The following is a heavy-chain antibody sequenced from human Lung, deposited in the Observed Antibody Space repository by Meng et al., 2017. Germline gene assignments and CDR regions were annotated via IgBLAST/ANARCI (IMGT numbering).Heavy chain of an antibody. CDR2: INDSGST. J-gene: IGHJ4*02. CDR1: GGSFSDYY. V-gene: IGHV4-34*01. D-gene: IGHD3-10*01. CDR3: ASGPITMAHDFDY. Sequence: QVQPQAWGPGLLKPSVTLPRTGVVAGGSFSDYYWSRHRQPQGKGWEWIGKINDSGSTNSNPSRGGRATISVDTSQNNLSLKLSSVTDADLDVYYCASGPITMAHDFDYWGQGTLVTVSS.